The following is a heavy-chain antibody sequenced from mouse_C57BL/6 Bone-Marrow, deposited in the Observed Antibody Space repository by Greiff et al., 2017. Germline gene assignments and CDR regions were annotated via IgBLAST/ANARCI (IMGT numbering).Heavy chain of an antibody. CDR3: ASGYDYDYAMDD. V-gene: IGHV1-39*01. Sequence: VQLQQSGPELVKPGASVKISCKASGYSFTDYNMNWVKQSNGKRLEWIGVINPNYGTTSYNQKFKGKATLTVEQSSSTAYMQLYSLTSEDSAVYSCASGYDYDYAMDDWGQGTSVTGSS. J-gene: IGHJ4*01. CDR1: GYSFTDYN. D-gene: IGHD2-4*01. CDR2: INPNYGTT.